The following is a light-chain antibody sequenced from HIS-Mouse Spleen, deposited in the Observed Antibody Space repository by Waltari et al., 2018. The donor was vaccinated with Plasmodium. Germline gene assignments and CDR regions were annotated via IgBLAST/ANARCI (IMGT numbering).Light chain of an antibody. CDR1: RSDVGGYNY. J-gene: IGLJ2*01. CDR2: DVS. CDR3: SSYTSSSTLV. Sequence: QSALTHPASVSGSPGQSITISCTGTRSDVGGYNYVPWYQQHPGKAPKLMIYDVSNRPSGVSNRFSGSKSGNTASLTISGLQAEDEADYYCSSYTSSSTLVFGGGTKLTVL. V-gene: IGLV2-14*03.